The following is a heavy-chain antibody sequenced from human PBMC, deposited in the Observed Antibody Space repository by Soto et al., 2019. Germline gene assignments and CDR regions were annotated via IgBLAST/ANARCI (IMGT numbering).Heavy chain of an antibody. Sequence: QVQLVESGGGVVQPGRSLRLSCAASGFTFSSYAMHWVRQAPGKGLEWVAVISYDGSNKYYAASVKGRFTISRDNSKNTLYLQMNSLRAEDTAVYYCARDDAVEMATILWVPPLDYWGQGTLVTVSS. J-gene: IGHJ4*02. D-gene: IGHD5-12*01. V-gene: IGHV3-30-3*01. CDR3: ARDDAVEMATILWVPPLDY. CDR1: GFTFSSYA. CDR2: ISYDGSNK.